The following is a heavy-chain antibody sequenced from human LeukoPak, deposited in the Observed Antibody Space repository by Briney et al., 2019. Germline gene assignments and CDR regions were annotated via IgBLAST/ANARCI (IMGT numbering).Heavy chain of an antibody. D-gene: IGHD3-10*01. Sequence: GGSLRLSCAASGLTFSSYWMSWVRQAPGKGLEWVANIKQDGSEKYYVDSVKGRFTISRDNAKNSLYLQMNSLRAEDTAVYYCAKLVRGVVVPYYDYWGQGTLVTVSS. J-gene: IGHJ4*02. V-gene: IGHV3-7*03. CDR1: GLTFSSYW. CDR2: IKQDGSEK. CDR3: AKLVRGVVVPYYDY.